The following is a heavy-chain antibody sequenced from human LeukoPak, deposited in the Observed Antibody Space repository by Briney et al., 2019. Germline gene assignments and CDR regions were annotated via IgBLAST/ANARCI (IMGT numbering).Heavy chain of an antibody. CDR3: AKDPNPPTFGVGF. J-gene: IGHJ4*02. Sequence: GGSLRLSCAASGFIFSSYDMSWVRQAPEKGLEWVSAISGSGGSTYYADSVKGRFTISRDNSRNTLYLQVVSLRAEDTAIYYCAKDPNPPTFGVGFWGQGTLVTVSS. CDR2: ISGSGGST. CDR1: GFIFSSYD. V-gene: IGHV3-23*01. D-gene: IGHD3-3*01.